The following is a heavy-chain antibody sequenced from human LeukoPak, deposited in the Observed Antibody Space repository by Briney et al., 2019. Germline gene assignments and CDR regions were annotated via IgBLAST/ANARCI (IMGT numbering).Heavy chain of an antibody. CDR2: IYSGGST. D-gene: IGHD4-17*01. V-gene: IGHV3-53*01. J-gene: IGHJ4*02. CDR3: AKEDYGDPSDY. CDR1: GFTVSSNY. Sequence: GGSLRLSCAASGFTVSSNYMSWVRQAPGKGLEWVSVIYSGGSTYYADSVKGRFTISRDNSKNTLYLQMNSLRAEDTAVYYCAKEDYGDPSDYWGQGTLVTVSS.